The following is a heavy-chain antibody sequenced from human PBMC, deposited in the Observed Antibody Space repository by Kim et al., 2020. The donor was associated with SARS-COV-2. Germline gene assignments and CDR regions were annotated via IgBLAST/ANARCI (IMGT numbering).Heavy chain of an antibody. V-gene: IGHV3-23*01. J-gene: IGHJ3*02. Sequence: GRFTISRDNSKNTLYLQMNSLRAEDTAVYYCAKDRVLRFLEIEEGGAFDIWGQGTMVTISS. CDR3: AKDRVLRFLEIEEGGAFDI. D-gene: IGHD3-3*01.